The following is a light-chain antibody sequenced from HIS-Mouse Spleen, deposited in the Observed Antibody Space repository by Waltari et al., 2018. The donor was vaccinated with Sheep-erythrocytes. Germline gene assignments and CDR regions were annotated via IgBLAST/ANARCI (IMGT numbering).Light chain of an antibody. J-gene: IGLJ3*02. CDR3: CSYAGSSTPWV. CDR2: EGS. CDR1: SSDVGSYNL. V-gene: IGLV2-23*01. Sequence: QSALTQPASVSGSPGQSITISCTGTSSDVGSYNLFSWYQKHPGKAPKPVIYEGSKRPSGVSNRFSGSKSGNTASLTISGLQAEDEADYYCCSYAGSSTPWVFGGGTKLTVL.